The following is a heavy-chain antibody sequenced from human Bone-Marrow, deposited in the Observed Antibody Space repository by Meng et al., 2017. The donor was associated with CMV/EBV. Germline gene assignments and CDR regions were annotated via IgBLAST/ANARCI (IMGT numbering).Heavy chain of an antibody. V-gene: IGHV1-2*02. CDR1: GYTFTGYY. Sequence: ASVKVSCKASGYTFTGYYMHWVRQAPGQGLEWMGWINPNSGGTNYAQKFQGRVTMTRDTSISTAYMELSRLRSDDTAVYYCARDLLYCSSTSCRPFDYWGQGTLVTVLL. CDR2: INPNSGGT. CDR3: ARDLLYCSSTSCRPFDY. J-gene: IGHJ4*02. D-gene: IGHD2-2*01.